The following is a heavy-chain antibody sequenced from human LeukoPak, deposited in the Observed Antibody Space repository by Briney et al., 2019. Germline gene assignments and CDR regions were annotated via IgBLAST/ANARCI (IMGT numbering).Heavy chain of an antibody. Sequence: ASVKVSCKGSGYTFTGYYMHWVRQAPGQGVEWMGWINPNSGGTNYAKKFQGRVTINRDTAISTAYMEVSRLRSDDTAVYYCARGGGTSCLLGYCSGGSRYWGQGTLVTVSS. J-gene: IGHJ4*02. CDR1: GYTFTGYY. CDR3: ARGGGTSCLLGYCSGGSRY. CDR2: INPNSGGT. D-gene: IGHD2-15*01. V-gene: IGHV1-2*02.